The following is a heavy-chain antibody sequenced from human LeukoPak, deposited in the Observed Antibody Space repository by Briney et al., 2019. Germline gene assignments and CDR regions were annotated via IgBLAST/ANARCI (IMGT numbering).Heavy chain of an antibody. CDR3: ARGRGEGRGISLVRGVRAPSYNWFDP. Sequence: SETLSLTCTVSGASISSSTYYWGWIRQPPGKGLEWIGSINYSGSTYYNPSLKSRVTISVDTSKNQFSLKLSSVTAADTAVYYCARGRGEGRGISLVRGVRAPSYNWFDPWGHGTLVTVSS. CDR2: INYSGST. V-gene: IGHV4-39*07. J-gene: IGHJ5*02. D-gene: IGHD3-10*01. CDR1: GASISSSTYY.